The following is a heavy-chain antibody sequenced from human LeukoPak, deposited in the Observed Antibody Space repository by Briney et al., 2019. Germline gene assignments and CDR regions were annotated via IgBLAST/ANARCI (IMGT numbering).Heavy chain of an antibody. J-gene: IGHJ4*02. CDR2: IYYSGST. V-gene: IGHV4-39*01. D-gene: IGHD4-17*01. CDR3: ARQKPDATVTMWDPKNLDY. Sequence: SETLSLTCTVSGGSIGSSRYYWGWIRQPPGKGLEWIGNIYYSGSTYYNPSLKSRVTISVDTSKNQFSLKLSSVTSADTAVYYCARQKPDATVTMWDPKNLDYWGQGTLVTVSS. CDR1: GGSIGSSRYY.